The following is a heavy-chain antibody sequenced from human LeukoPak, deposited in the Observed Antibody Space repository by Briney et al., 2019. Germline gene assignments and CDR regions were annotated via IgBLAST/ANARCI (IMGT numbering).Heavy chain of an antibody. CDR3: ARDDYYDSSGYYPPPVASEYFQH. CDR2: IIPIFGTA. D-gene: IGHD3-22*01. Sequence: SVKVSCKASGGTFSSYAISWVRQAPGQGLEWMGGIIPIFGTANYAQKFQGRVTITADKSTSTAYMELSSLRSEDTAVYYCARDDYYDSSGYYPPPVASEYFQHWGQGTLVTVSS. J-gene: IGHJ1*01. V-gene: IGHV1-69*06. CDR1: GGTFSSYA.